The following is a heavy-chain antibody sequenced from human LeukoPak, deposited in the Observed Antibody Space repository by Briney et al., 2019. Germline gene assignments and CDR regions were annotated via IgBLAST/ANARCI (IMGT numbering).Heavy chain of an antibody. D-gene: IGHD4-17*01. CDR3: ARAFSDDGSDY. CDR2: INPNSGGT. CDR1: GYTFTGYY. Sequence: ASVKVSCKASGYTFTGYYMHWVRQAPGQGLEWMGRINPNSGGTNYAQKFQGRVTMTRDTSISIAYMELSRLRSDNTAVYYCARAFSDDGSDYWGQGTLVTVSS. J-gene: IGHJ4*02. V-gene: IGHV1-2*06.